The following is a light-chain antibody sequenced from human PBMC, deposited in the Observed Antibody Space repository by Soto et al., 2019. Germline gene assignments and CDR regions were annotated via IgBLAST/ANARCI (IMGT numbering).Light chain of an antibody. Sequence: DIVLTQTPGTLSLSPGGGATLSCRASQSVDSTSLAWYQQRPGQAPRLLIFDTNNRATGIPDRFSGSGSGTDFTLTISRLEPEDFAVYYCQQYGRSPRTFGQGTKVEVE. CDR2: DTN. CDR1: QSVDSTS. J-gene: IGKJ1*01. V-gene: IGKV3-20*01. CDR3: QQYGRSPRT.